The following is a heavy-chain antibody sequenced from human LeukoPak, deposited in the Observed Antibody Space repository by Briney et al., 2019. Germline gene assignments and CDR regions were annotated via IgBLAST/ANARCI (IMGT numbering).Heavy chain of an antibody. CDR1: GFHFRDYY. CDR2: ISSSGSST. CDR3: ARGSYYYEDSGYYSAEYFHL. D-gene: IGHD3-22*01. V-gene: IGHV3-11*06. Sequence: GGSLRLSCAASGFHFRDYYMTWIRRAPGKGLEWLSYISSSGSSTNYAASVKGRFTVSRDNAKNSLFLQMDNLRLDDTAVYYCARGSYYYEDSGYYSAEYFHLWGQGTLVTISS. J-gene: IGHJ1*01.